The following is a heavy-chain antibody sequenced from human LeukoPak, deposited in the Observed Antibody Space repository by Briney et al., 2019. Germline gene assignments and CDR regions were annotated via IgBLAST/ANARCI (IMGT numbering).Heavy chain of an antibody. CDR1: GFTFSSFW. J-gene: IGHJ4*02. CDR2: IKQDGSET. Sequence: PGGSLRLSCAASGFTFSSFWMHWVRQAPGKGLEWVADIKQDGSETYYVDSVRGRFTISRDNARNSVYLQMNSLRAEDTAVYYCMTGYNWGRGTLVTVSS. V-gene: IGHV3-7*01. D-gene: IGHD3-9*01. CDR3: MTGYN.